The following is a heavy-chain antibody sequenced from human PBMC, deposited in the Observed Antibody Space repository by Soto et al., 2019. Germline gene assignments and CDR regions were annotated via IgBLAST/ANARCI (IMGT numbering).Heavy chain of an antibody. Sequence: SSVKVSCKASGYTFFTYDISWVRQAPGQGLEWMGWISTYSGDTKYAQKFQGRVTMTTDTSTTTAYLELRSLRSDDTAVYYCARHHGPTTSENWFDPWGQGTLVTVSS. V-gene: IGHV1-18*01. D-gene: IGHD5-12*01. CDR1: GYTFFTYD. CDR3: ARHHGPTTSENWFDP. CDR2: ISTYSGDT. J-gene: IGHJ5*02.